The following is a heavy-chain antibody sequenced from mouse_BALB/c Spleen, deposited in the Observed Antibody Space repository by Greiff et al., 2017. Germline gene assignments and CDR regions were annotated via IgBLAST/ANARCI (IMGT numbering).Heavy chain of an antibody. V-gene: IGHV5-4*02. Sequence: EVKVVESGGGLVKPGGSLKLSCAASGFTFSDYYMYWVRQTPEKRLEWVATISDGGSYTYYPDSVKGRFTISRDNAKNNLYLQMSSLKSEDTAMYYCARGVVPGAMDYWGQGTSVTVSS. CDR2: ISDGGSYT. CDR3: ARGVVPGAMDY. D-gene: IGHD1-1*02. J-gene: IGHJ4*01. CDR1: GFTFSDYY.